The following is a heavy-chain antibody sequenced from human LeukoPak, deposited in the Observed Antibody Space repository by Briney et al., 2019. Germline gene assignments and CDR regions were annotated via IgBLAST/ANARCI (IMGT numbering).Heavy chain of an antibody. Sequence: GGSLRLSCAASGFTFSSYAMSWVRQAPGKGLEWVSAISGSGGSTYYADSVKGRFTISRDNSKNTLYLLMSSLRAEDTAVYYCTKGLGDDAFDIWGQGTTVTVSS. D-gene: IGHD3-16*01. J-gene: IGHJ3*02. V-gene: IGHV3-23*01. CDR2: ISGSGGST. CDR1: GFTFSSYA. CDR3: TKGLGDDAFDI.